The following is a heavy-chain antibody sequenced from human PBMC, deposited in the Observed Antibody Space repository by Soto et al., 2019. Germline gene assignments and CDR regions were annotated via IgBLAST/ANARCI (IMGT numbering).Heavy chain of an antibody. D-gene: IGHD6-19*01. Sequence: SETLSLTCTVSGGSISSYYWSWIRQPPGKGLEWIGYIYYSGSTNYNPSLKSRVTISVDTSKNQFSLKLSSVTAADTAVYYCARGAGSNWLVHNWFDPWGQGTLVTVSS. J-gene: IGHJ5*02. CDR2: IYYSGST. CDR1: GGSISSYY. CDR3: ARGAGSNWLVHNWFDP. V-gene: IGHV4-59*01.